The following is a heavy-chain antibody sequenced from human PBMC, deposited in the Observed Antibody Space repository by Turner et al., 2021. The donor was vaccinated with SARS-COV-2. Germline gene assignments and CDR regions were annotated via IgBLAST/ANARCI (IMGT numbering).Heavy chain of an antibody. CDR1: GYTFTSYA. J-gene: IGHJ5*02. V-gene: IGHV1-3*01. D-gene: IGHD2-2*02. CDR3: ARSYCSSTFCYKVVWFDP. CDR2: INAGNGNT. Sequence: QVQLVQSGAEVKKPGASVKVSCKASGYTFTSYAMHWVRQAPGQRLEWMGWINAGNGNTKYSQKFQGRVTITRDTSASTAYMGLSSLRSEDTAVYYCARSYCSSTFCYKVVWFDPWGQGTLVTVSS.